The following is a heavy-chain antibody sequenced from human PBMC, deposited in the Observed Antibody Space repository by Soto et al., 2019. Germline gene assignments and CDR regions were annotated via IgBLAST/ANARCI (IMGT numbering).Heavy chain of an antibody. Sequence: QVQLVQSGAEVKKPGSSVKVSCKASGGTFSSYAISWVRQAPGQGLEWMGGIIPIFGTANYAQKFQGRVTITADESTSTADMELSSLRSEDTAVYYCARERIEMATIRPLGYYYGMDVWGQGTTVTVSS. CDR2: IIPIFGTA. J-gene: IGHJ6*02. D-gene: IGHD5-12*01. CDR1: GGTFSSYA. V-gene: IGHV1-69*12. CDR3: ARERIEMATIRPLGYYYGMDV.